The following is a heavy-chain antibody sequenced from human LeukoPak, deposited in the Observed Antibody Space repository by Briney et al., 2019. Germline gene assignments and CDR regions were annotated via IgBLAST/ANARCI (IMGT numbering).Heavy chain of an antibody. J-gene: IGHJ4*02. CDR1: GFTFSSYE. Sequence: GGSLRLSCAASGFTFSSYEMNWVRQAPGKGLEWVSYISSSGSTIYYADSVKGRFTISRDNAKNSLYLQMNRLRAEDTAVYYCAAIKSVSQWLVPPPDYWGQGTLVTVSS. V-gene: IGHV3-48*03. CDR2: ISSSGSTI. CDR3: AAIKSVSQWLVPPPDY. D-gene: IGHD6-19*01.